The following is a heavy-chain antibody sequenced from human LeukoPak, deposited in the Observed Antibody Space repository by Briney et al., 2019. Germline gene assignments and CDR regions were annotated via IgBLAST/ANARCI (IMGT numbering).Heavy chain of an antibody. CDR3: ARDYGDYFDY. V-gene: IGHV1-8*03. D-gene: IGHD4-17*01. CDR2: MNPNSGNT. Sequence: ASVKVSCKASGYSFTGYHMHWVRQATGQGLEWMGWMNPNSGNTGYAQKFQGRVTITRNTSISTAYMELSSLRSEDTAVYYCARDYGDYFDYWGQGTLVTVSS. CDR1: GYSFTGYH. J-gene: IGHJ4*02.